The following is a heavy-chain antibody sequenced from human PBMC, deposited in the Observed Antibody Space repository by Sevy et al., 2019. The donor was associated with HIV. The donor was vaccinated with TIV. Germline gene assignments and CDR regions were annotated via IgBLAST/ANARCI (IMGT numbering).Heavy chain of an antibody. V-gene: IGHV4-30-4*01. CDR2: FFYSDNF. Sequence: SETLSLTCSVSGDSLSSADFYWSWVRQPPGKGLEWIGYFFYSDNFYYNPSLKSRLTISVDTSKNQFSLKLTSVTAADSAVYYCARSQNMESAPFDYWGQGTPVTVSS. J-gene: IGHJ4*02. CDR3: ARSQNMESAPFDY. CDR1: GDSLSSADFY. D-gene: IGHD3-3*01.